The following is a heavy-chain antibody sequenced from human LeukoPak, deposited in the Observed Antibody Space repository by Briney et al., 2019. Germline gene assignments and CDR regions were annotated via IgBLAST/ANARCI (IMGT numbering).Heavy chain of an antibody. CDR3: ARANYFDTSGSWN. CDR2: LNPNSGGI. V-gene: IGHV1-2*02. Sequence: GASVKVSCKASGYTFTANYMHWVRQAPGQGLEWMGCLNPNSGGISYAQRFQGRVTMTRDTSISTAYMELSRLRSDDTAVYYCARANYFDTSGSWNWGQGTLVTVSS. D-gene: IGHD3-22*01. J-gene: IGHJ4*02. CDR1: GYTFTANY.